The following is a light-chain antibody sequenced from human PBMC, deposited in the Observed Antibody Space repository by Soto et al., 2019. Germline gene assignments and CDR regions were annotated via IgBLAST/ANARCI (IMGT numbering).Light chain of an antibody. Sequence: EIVLTQSPGTLSLSPGERATLSCRASQSVSSTYLAWYQQKPGQAPMLLIYGASSRATGIPDRFSGSGSGTDFTLTISRLEPEDSALYYCQQYGNSRTFGQGTKVEIK. CDR2: GAS. V-gene: IGKV3-20*01. J-gene: IGKJ1*01. CDR3: QQYGNSRT. CDR1: QSVSSTY.